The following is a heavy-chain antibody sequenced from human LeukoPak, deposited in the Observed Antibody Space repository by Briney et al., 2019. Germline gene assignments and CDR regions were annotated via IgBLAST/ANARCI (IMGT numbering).Heavy chain of an antibody. J-gene: IGHJ4*02. CDR2: IYYSGST. CDR1: GGSIRSSSYY. D-gene: IGHD6-13*01. CDR3: ARARYSSSWYLDY. V-gene: IGHV4-39*07. Sequence: SETLSLTCTVSGGSIRSSSYYWGWIRQPPGKGLEWIGSIYYSGSTYYNPSLKSRVTISVDTSKNQFSLKLSSVTAADTAVYYCARARYSSSWYLDYWGQETLVTVSS.